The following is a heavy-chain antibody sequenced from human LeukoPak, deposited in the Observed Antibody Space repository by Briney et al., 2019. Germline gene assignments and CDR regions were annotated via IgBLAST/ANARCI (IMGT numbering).Heavy chain of an antibody. CDR3: VKEADCDGDCYRWFDP. CDR2: ISYDGSNK. CDR1: GFTFSSYA. J-gene: IGHJ5*02. V-gene: IGHV3-30*04. Sequence: PGRSLRLSCAASGFTFSSYAMHWVRQAPGKGLEWVAVISYDGSNKYYADSVKGRFTISRDNSKNTLYLQMNSLRAEDTAVYYCVKEADCDGDCYRWFDPWGQGTLVTVSS. D-gene: IGHD2-21*02.